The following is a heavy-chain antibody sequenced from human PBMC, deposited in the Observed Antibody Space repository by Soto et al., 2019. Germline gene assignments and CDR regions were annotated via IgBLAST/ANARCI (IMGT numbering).Heavy chain of an antibody. V-gene: IGHV4-59*01. CDR2: IYYSGST. CDR3: ARVISSSMVNWFDP. CDR1: GGSISSYY. Sequence: SETLSLTCTVSGGSISSYYWSWIRQPPGKGLEWIGYIYYSGSTNYNPSLKSRVTISVDTSKNQFSLKLSSVTAADTAVYYCARVISSSMVNWFDPWGQGTLVTVSS. D-gene: IGHD6-13*01. J-gene: IGHJ5*02.